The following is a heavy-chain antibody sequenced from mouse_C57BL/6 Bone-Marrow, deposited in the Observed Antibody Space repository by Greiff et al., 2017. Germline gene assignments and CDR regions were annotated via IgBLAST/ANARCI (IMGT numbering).Heavy chain of an antibody. D-gene: IGHD2-10*02. V-gene: IGHV2-6-1*01. Sequence: VQGVESGPGLVAPSQSLSITCTVSGFSLTSYGVHWVRQPLGKGLEWLVVIWSDGSTTYNSALKSRLSISKDNSKNQDFLKMNSLQTDDTTMYYCARQGMVYYYAMDYWGQGTSVTVSS. J-gene: IGHJ4*01. CDR1: GFSLTSYG. CDR2: IWSDGST. CDR3: ARQGMVYYYAMDY.